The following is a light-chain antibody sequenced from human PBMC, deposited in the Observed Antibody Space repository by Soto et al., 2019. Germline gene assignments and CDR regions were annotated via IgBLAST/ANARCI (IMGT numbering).Light chain of an antibody. CDR3: QQTYSTPLT. V-gene: IGKV1-39*01. J-gene: IGKJ4*01. Sequence: DIQMTQSPYSLSASVGDRVTITCRASQYIYNYLSWYQQKPGKAPKLLIYDASSLQSGVPPRFSGSGSGTDLTLSINSLQPEDFATYYCQQTYSTPLTFGGGTKVEIK. CDR2: DAS. CDR1: QYIYNY.